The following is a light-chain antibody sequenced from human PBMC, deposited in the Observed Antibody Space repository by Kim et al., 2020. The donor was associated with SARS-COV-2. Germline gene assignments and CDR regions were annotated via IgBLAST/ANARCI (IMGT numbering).Light chain of an antibody. CDR1: NSNVGAGFD. CDR3: QSYDSSLSDYV. CDR2: YNT. J-gene: IGLJ1*01. Sequence: RVTIAGTWSNSNVGAGFDVHWYQQLPGTAPKLLIYYNTNRPSGVPDRLSGSKSGISASLAITGLQAEDEADYYCQSYDSSLSDYVFGTGTKVTVL. V-gene: IGLV1-40*01.